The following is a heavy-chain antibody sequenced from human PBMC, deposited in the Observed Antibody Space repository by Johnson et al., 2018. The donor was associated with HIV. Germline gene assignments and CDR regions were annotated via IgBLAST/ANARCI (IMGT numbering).Heavy chain of an antibody. CDR3: ARVGISDYDLAAVDI. V-gene: IGHV3-30*04. CDR1: GFTFNTYA. D-gene: IGHD3-3*01. Sequence: QVLLVESGGGVVQPGRSLSLSCAASGFTFNTYAMHWVRQAPGKGLQWVALMSYDGLKKYYADSVKARFTISGDSSKNTVFLQMNSLRVEDTAVYFGARVGISDYDLAAVDIWGQGTMVTVSA. J-gene: IGHJ3*02. CDR2: MSYDGLKK.